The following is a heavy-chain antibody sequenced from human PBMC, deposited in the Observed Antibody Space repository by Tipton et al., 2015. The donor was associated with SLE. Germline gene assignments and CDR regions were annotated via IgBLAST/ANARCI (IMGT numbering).Heavy chain of an antibody. D-gene: IGHD5-12*01. CDR3: ATAGVATTHAFDI. CDR1: GYTFTSYY. J-gene: IGHJ3*02. CDR2: INPSGGST. V-gene: IGHV1-46*01. Sequence: QLVQSGAEVKKPGASVKVSCKASGYTFTSYYMHWVRQAPGQGLEWMGIINPSGGSTSYAQKFQGRVTMTRDTSTSTVYMELSSLRSEDTAVYYCATAGVATTHAFDIWGQGTMVTVSS.